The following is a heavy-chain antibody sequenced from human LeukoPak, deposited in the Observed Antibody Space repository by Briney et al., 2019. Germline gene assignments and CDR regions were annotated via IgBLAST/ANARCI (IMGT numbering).Heavy chain of an antibody. J-gene: IGHJ4*02. CDR1: GGSISSGSYY. V-gene: IGHV4-61*02. CDR2: IYTSGST. Sequence: PSETLSLTCTVSGGSISSGSYYWNWIRQPAGKGLEWIGLIYTSGSTKYNPSLQSRVTISVDTSKNQFSLKLTSVTAADTAVYYCARNYYGSGSYDYWGQGTLVTVSS. CDR3: ARNYYGSGSYDY. D-gene: IGHD3-10*01.